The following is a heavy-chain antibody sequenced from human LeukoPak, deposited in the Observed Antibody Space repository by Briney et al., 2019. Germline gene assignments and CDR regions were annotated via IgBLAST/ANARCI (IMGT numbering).Heavy chain of an antibody. CDR3: ARVLATTYYYYGMDV. CDR1: GGTFSSYA. CDR2: IIPIFGTA. D-gene: IGHD5-12*01. Sequence: ASVKVSCKASGGTFSSYAISWVRQAPGQGLVWMGGIIPIFGTANYAQKFQGRVTITADESTSTAYMELSSLRSEDTAVYYCARVLATTYYYYGMDVWGQGTTVTVSS. J-gene: IGHJ6*02. V-gene: IGHV1-69*13.